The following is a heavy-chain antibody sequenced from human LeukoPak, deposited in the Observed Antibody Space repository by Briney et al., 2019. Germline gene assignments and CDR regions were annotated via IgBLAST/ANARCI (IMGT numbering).Heavy chain of an antibody. D-gene: IGHD3-10*01. J-gene: IGHJ6*02. V-gene: IGHV1-18*01. CDR1: GYTFTRYG. Sequence: APSVKVSCKASGYTFTRYGISWVRQAPGQGLEWKGWISAYNGKTNYAQKLQGRVTMTKDTSTSTAYMELSSLRSDDTAVYYCARAREGAIRGMDVWGQGTTVTVSS. CDR2: ISAYNGKT. CDR3: ARAREGAIRGMDV.